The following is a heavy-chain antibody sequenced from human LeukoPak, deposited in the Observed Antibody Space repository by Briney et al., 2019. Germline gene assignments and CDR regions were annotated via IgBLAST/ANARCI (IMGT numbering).Heavy chain of an antibody. V-gene: IGHV4-59*01. CDR3: ARVYGFSDY. D-gene: IGHD3-10*01. Sequence: PSETLSLTCTVSGGSISSYYWSWIRQPPGKGLEWIGYIYYSGSTNYNPSLKSRVTISVDTSKNQFSLRLNSVTAADTAVYYCARVYGFSDYWGQGTLVTVSS. J-gene: IGHJ4*02. CDR1: GGSISSYY. CDR2: IYYSGST.